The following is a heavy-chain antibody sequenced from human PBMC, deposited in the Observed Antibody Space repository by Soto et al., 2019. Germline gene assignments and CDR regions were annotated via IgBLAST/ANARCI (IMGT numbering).Heavy chain of an antibody. D-gene: IGHD6-6*01. V-gene: IGHV3-33*01. CDR2: IWYDGSNE. CDR3: ARVPEAGRPLFDY. CDR1: GFIFSDFA. J-gene: IGHJ4*02. Sequence: GGSLRLSCAASGFIFSDFAMHWVRQAPGKGLEWVAEIWYDGSNEYYGDSVKGRFTISRDNSKNTLYLQLNSLRAEDAAVYYCARVPEAGRPLFDYWGQGALVTVSS.